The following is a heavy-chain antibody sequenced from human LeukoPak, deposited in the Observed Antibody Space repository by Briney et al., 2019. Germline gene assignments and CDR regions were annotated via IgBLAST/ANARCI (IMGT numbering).Heavy chain of an antibody. CDR1: GFTFSDYY. CDR3: ARESVAGNAFDI. Sequence: PGGSLRLSCAASGFTFSDYYMSWIRQAPGKGLEWVSYISSSGSAIYYADSVKGRFTISRDNAKNSLYLQMNSLRAEDTAVYYCARESVAGNAFDIWGQGTMVTVSS. J-gene: IGHJ3*02. CDR2: ISSSGSAI. V-gene: IGHV3-11*01. D-gene: IGHD6-19*01.